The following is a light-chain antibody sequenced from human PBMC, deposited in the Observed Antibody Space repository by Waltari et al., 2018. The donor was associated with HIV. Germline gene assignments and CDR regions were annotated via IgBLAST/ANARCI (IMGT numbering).Light chain of an antibody. V-gene: IGKV3-11*01. CDR2: DAS. CDR1: QSVSSY. Sequence: EIVLTQSPVTLSMSPGDRATLSCRASQSVSSYLAWYQQKPGQAPRLLIYDASNRATGIPARFSGSGSGTEFTLTISSLEPEDSAVYYCQQRSNWPPELSFRGGTKVEIK. J-gene: IGKJ4*01. CDR3: QQRSNWPPELS.